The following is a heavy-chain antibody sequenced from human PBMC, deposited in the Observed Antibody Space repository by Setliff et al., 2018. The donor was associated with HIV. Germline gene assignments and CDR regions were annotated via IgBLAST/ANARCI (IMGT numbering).Heavy chain of an antibody. CDR3: ARVVGTRAVDY. D-gene: IGHD2-21*02. CDR1: GGSFSGYY. J-gene: IGHJ4*02. Sequence: PSETLSLTCAVYGGSFSGYYRSWIRQPPGKGLEWIGEINHSGSTNYNPSLKSRVTISVDTSKNQFSLKLSSVTAADTAVYYCARVVGTRAVDYWGQGTLVTVSS. CDR2: INHSGST. V-gene: IGHV4-34*01.